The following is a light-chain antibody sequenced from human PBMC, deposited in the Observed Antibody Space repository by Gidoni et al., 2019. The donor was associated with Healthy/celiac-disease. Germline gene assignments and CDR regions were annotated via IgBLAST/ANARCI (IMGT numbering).Light chain of an antibody. CDR2: GAS. Sequence: EIVMTQSPATLSVSPGERATLSCRASQSVSSNLAWYQQKPGQAPRLLIYGASTRATVIPARFSGSGSGTEFTLTISSLQSEDFAVYYCQQYNNWRRTFGQGTKVEIK. V-gene: IGKV3-15*01. CDR1: QSVSSN. J-gene: IGKJ1*01. CDR3: QQYNNWRRT.